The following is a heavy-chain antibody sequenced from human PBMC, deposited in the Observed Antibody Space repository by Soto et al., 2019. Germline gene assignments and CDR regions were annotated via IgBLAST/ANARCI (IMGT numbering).Heavy chain of an antibody. CDR3: ARDPYCGGDCSSAIFDY. V-gene: IGHV3-21*01. CDR1: GFTFSSYS. CDR2: ISSSSSYI. J-gene: IGHJ4*02. Sequence: PGGSLRLSCAASGFTFSSYSMNWVRQAPGKGLEWVSSISSSSSYIYYADSVKGRFTISRDNAKNSLYLQMNSLRAEDTAVYYCARDPYCGGDCSSAIFDYWGQGTLVTVSS. D-gene: IGHD2-21*02.